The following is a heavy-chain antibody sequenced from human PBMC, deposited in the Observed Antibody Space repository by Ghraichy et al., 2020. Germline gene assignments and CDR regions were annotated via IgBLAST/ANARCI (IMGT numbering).Heavy chain of an antibody. Sequence: GGSLRLSCAVSGFIFSDYAMHWVRQAPGKGLEWVGVVSFDGTEEYYTISVRGRFTISRDTSKNTLYLQMPSLTTDDTALYYCARDACSGASCYSLPDFDYWGQGTLVTVSS. CDR2: VSFDGTEE. CDR1: GFIFSDYA. CDR3: ARDACSGASCYSLPDFDY. J-gene: IGHJ4*02. D-gene: IGHD2-15*01. V-gene: IGHV3-30-3*01.